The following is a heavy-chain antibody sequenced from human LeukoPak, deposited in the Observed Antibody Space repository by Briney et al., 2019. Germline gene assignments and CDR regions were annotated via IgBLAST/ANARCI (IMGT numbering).Heavy chain of an antibody. Sequence: GGSLRLSCAASGFTFSSYAMSWVRQAPGKGLEWVSAISGSGGSTYYADSVKGRFTISRDNSKNTLYLQMNSLRAEDTAVYYCAKDRRYCSSTSCYAAGNNWFDPWGQGTLVTVSS. V-gene: IGHV3-23*01. CDR2: ISGSGGST. J-gene: IGHJ5*02. CDR1: GFTFSSYA. CDR3: AKDRRYCSSTSCYAAGNNWFDP. D-gene: IGHD2-2*01.